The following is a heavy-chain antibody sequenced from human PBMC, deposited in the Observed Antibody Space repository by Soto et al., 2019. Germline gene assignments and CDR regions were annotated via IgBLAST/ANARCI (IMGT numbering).Heavy chain of an antibody. Sequence: PGGSLRLSCAASGFTFSSYAMSWVRQAPGKGLEWVSAISGSGGSTYYADSVKGRFTISRDNSKNTLYLQMNSLRAEDTAVYYCAKVKRRADIVLMVYGVNDYWGQGTLVTAPQ. CDR2: ISGSGGST. J-gene: IGHJ4*02. D-gene: IGHD2-8*01. V-gene: IGHV3-23*01. CDR3: AKVKRRADIVLMVYGVNDY. CDR1: GFTFSSYA.